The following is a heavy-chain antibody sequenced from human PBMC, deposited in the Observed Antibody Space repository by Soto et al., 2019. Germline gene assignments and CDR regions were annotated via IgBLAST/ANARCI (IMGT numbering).Heavy chain of an antibody. CDR2: INSDGSIT. J-gene: IGHJ6*02. Sequence: GGSLRLSCAASGFTFSSYWMHWVRQTPGKGPVWVSRINSDGSITNYADSVRGRFIISRDNAKNTLYLQMNSLRDEDTAVYYCARDLSDYHGMDVWGQGTTVTVSS. CDR3: ARDLSDYHGMDV. V-gene: IGHV3-74*01. CDR1: GFTFSSYW.